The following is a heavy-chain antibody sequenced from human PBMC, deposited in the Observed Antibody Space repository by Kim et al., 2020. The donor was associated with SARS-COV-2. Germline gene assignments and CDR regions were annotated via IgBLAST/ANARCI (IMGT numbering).Heavy chain of an antibody. V-gene: IGHV3-30-3*01. CDR3: ARATRGELLNYFDY. Sequence: GGSLRLSCAASGFTFSSYAMHWVRQAPGKGLEWVAVISYDGSNKYYADSVKGRFTISRDNSKNTLYLQMNSLRAEDTAVYYCARATRGELLNYFDYWGQGTLVTVSS. D-gene: IGHD3-10*01. CDR2: ISYDGSNK. CDR1: GFTFSSYA. J-gene: IGHJ4*02.